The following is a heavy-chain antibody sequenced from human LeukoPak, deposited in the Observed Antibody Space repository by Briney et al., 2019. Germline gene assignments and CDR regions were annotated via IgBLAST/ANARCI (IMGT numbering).Heavy chain of an antibody. J-gene: IGHJ5*02. Sequence: SQTLSLTCTVSSGSISSGDYYWSWIRQPPGKGLEWIGNIYYSGSATYNPSLKSRVTISLDMSKNQLSLKLSSVTAADTAVYYCARGEWWLDPWGQGTLVAVSS. CDR2: IYYSGSA. CDR3: ARGEWWLDP. D-gene: IGHD2-8*01. V-gene: IGHV4-61*08. CDR1: SGSISSGDYY.